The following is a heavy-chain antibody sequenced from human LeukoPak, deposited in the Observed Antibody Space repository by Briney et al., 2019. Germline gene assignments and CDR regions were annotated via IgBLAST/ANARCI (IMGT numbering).Heavy chain of an antibody. CDR3: AIVAPIAEYESSGYYYGYFDY. Sequence: PGGSLRLSCAASGFTFDDYGMSWVRQAPGKGLEWVSGINWNGGSTGYADSVKGRFTISRDNAKNSLYLQMSSLRAEDTALYHCAIVAPIAEYESSGYYYGYFDYWGQGTLVTVSS. J-gene: IGHJ4*02. CDR2: INWNGGST. CDR1: GFTFDDYG. V-gene: IGHV3-20*01. D-gene: IGHD3-22*01.